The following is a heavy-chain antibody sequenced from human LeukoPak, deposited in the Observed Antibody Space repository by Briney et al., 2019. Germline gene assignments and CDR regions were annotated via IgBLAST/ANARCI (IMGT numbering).Heavy chain of an antibody. Sequence: SQTLSLTCTVSGGSISTYYWTWIRQPPRKGLEWIGYIYYSGSTNYNPSLKSRVTISIDTSKNQFSLRLSSVTAADTAMYYCARNAYDFLTGHLVYMDVWGKGTTVTVSS. D-gene: IGHD3-9*01. V-gene: IGHV4-59*01. J-gene: IGHJ6*03. CDR3: ARNAYDFLTGHLVYMDV. CDR2: IYYSGST. CDR1: GGSISTYY.